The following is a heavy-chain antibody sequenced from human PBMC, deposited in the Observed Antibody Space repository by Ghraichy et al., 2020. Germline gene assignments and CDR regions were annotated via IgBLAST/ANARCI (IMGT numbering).Heavy chain of an antibody. J-gene: IGHJ5*02. Sequence: GGSLRLSCAAPGFIFSAYNMNWVRQAPGKGLEWVSAITDTSTYIYYADSVKGRFTVSRDNAENTLYLQMDSLRAEDTAVYYCARINIGYYFDPWGQGTQVTVSS. CDR3: ARINIGYYFDP. CDR2: ITDTSTYI. CDR1: GFIFSAYN. V-gene: IGHV3-21*06. D-gene: IGHD1-26*01.